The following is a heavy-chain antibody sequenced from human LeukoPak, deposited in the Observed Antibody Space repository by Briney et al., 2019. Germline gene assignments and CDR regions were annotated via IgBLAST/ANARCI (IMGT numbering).Heavy chain of an antibody. D-gene: IGHD6-13*01. V-gene: IGHV4-59*12. CDR2: IYYSGST. CDR1: GGSISSYY. CDR3: ARDNPWVVAAGTLGIDWFDP. J-gene: IGHJ5*02. Sequence: PSETLSLTCTVSGGSISSYYWSWIRQPPGKGLEWIGYIYYSGSTNYNPSFKSRVTISVDTSKNQFSLKLSSVTAADTAVYYCARDNPWVVAAGTLGIDWFDPWGQGTLVTVSS.